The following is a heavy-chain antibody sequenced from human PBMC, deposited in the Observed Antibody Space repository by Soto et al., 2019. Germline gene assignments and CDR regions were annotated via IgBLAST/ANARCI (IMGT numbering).Heavy chain of an antibody. CDR2: ISYDGTNK. D-gene: IGHD4-17*01. V-gene: IGHV3-30*18. J-gene: IGHJ6*02. CDR1: GFTFSTYG. Sequence: QVQLVESGGGEVQPGRSLTISCAASGFTFSTYGMHWVRQTPGKGLEWVAVISYDGTNKFYSDSVKGRFTISRDNFNNTLTLQMNSLRADDTAVYSCAKDLQSYGDYDYYCYGMDVWGLGSRFTVSS. CDR3: AKDLQSYGDYDYYCYGMDV.